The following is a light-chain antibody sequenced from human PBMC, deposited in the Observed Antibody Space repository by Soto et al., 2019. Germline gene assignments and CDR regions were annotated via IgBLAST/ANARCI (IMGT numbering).Light chain of an antibody. CDR2: EVN. J-gene: IGLJ3*02. CDR1: NSDVGAYNY. V-gene: IGLV2-14*01. CDR3: ASYTTSHTRV. Sequence: QSVLTQPASVSGSPGQSITNSCTGSNSDVGAYNYVSWYQQHPGKAPRLIIFEVNDRPSGVSHRFSGSKSGNTASLTISGLQAEDEADYYCASYTTSHTRVFGGGTKVTVL.